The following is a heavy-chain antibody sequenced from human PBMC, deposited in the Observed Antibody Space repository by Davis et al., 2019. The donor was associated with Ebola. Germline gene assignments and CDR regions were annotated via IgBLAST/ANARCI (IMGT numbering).Heavy chain of an antibody. J-gene: IGHJ4*02. V-gene: IGHV1-46*01. CDR3: ARHHVSVADDY. Sequence: ASVKVSCKASGYTFTSYYMHWVRQAPGQGLEWMGIINPSGGSTSYAQKFQGRVTMTTDTSTSTAYMELRSLRSDDTAVYYCARHHVSVADDYWGQGTLVTVSS. D-gene: IGHD6-19*01. CDR2: INPSGGST. CDR1: GYTFTSYY.